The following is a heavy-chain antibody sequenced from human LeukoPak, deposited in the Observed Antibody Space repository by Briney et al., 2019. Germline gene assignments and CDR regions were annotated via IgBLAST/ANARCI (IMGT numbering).Heavy chain of an antibody. D-gene: IGHD3-10*01. V-gene: IGHV3-9*01. CDR2: ISWNSGSI. Sequence: GGSLRLSCAASGFTFDDYAMHWVRQAPGKGLEWVSGISWNSGSIGYADSVKGRFTISRDNAKNSLYLQMNSLRAEDTAVYYCYTTMVRTRYYFDYWGQGTLVTVSS. J-gene: IGHJ4*02. CDR3: YTTMVRTRYYFDY. CDR1: GFTFDDYA.